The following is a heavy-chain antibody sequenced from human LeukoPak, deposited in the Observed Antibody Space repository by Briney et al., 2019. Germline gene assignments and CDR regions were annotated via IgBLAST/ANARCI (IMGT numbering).Heavy chain of an antibody. CDR1: GFSFSSYW. D-gene: IGHD4-17*01. CDR2: IKQDGSEK. J-gene: IGHJ1*01. V-gene: IGHV3-7*03. CDR3: AKEIYGDSTGGRFQH. Sequence: GGSLRLSCAASGFSFSSYWMSWVRQAPGKGLEWVANIKQDGSEKYYVDSVKGRFTISRDNAKNSLYLQMNSLRAEDTAVYYCAKEIYGDSTGGRFQHWGQGTLVTVSS.